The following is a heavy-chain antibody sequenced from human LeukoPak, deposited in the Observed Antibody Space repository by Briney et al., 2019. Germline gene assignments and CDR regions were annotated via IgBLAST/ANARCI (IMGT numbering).Heavy chain of an antibody. CDR2: ILYDGSNK. J-gene: IGHJ4*02. V-gene: IGHV3-30*18. Sequence: GGSLRLSCAASGFTFSSYGMLWVRQAPGKGLEWVAIILYDGSNKYYTDSVKGRFTISKDNSKNTLYLQMNSLRAEDTAVYYCGKDPVGAISGAIDYWGQGTLVTVSS. CDR3: GKDPVGAISGAIDY. CDR1: GFTFSSYG. D-gene: IGHD1-26*01.